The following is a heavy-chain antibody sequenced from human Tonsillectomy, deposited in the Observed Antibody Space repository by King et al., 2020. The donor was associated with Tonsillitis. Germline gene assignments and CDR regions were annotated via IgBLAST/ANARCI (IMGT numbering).Heavy chain of an antibody. D-gene: IGHD7-27*01. V-gene: IGHV4-59*01. CDR2: IYYSRST. CDR1: GGSISSYF. CDR3: ARVLPTGEWYFDL. J-gene: IGHJ2*01. Sequence: QLQESGPGLVKPSETLSLTCTVSGGSISSYFWSWIRQPPGKGLEWIGYIYYSRSTNYNPSLKSRVTISVDTSKNQFSLKLSSVTAADTAVYYCARVLPTGEWYFDLWGRGTLVTVSS.